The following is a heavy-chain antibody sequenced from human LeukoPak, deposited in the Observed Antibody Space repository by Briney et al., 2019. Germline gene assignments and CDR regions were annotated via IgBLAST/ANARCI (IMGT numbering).Heavy chain of an antibody. CDR3: ARDGRSIMWPGVPDNWFDP. V-gene: IGHV1-3*01. J-gene: IGHJ5*02. CDR1: GDTFTTHG. CDR2: INPGSGYT. Sequence: ASVKVSCKPSGDTFTTHGIHCVRQAPGRGLEWMGWINPGSGYTQCSEKFQGRVTFTRDTDATTAYLEVNRLRSEDTAVYYCARDGRSIMWPGVPDNWFDPWGQGTLVTVSS. D-gene: IGHD2-21*01.